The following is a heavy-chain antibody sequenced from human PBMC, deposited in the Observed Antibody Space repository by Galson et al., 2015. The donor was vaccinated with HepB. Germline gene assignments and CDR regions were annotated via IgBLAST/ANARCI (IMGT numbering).Heavy chain of an antibody. Sequence: ETLSLTCTVSGGSINSSSYYWGWIRQPPGKGLEWIGNIHYSGSTYYNPSLKSRVTISVDTSKNQFSLKLSSVTAAATAVYYWARAHFEIHLWPYYSHGMDVWGQGTTVTVSS. D-gene: IGHD5-18*01. CDR2: IHYSGST. CDR1: GGSINSSSYY. CDR3: ARAHFEIHLWPYYSHGMDV. J-gene: IGHJ6*02. V-gene: IGHV4-39*07.